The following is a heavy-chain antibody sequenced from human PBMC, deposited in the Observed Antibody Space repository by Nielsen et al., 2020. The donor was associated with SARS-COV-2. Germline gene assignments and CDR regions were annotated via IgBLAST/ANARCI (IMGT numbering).Heavy chain of an antibody. CDR2: IWYDGSNK. CDR3: AREGYSSSWSEYYFDY. J-gene: IGHJ4*02. D-gene: IGHD6-13*01. CDR1: GFTFSSYG. V-gene: IGHV3-33*01. Sequence: GESLKISCAASGFTFSSYGMHWVRQAPGKGLEWVAVIWYDGSNKYYADSVKGRFTISRDNSKNTLYLQMNSLRAEDTAVYYCAREGYSSSWSEYYFDYWGQGTLVTVSS.